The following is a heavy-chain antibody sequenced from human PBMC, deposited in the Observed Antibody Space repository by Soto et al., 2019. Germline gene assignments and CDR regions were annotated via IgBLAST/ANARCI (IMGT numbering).Heavy chain of an antibody. CDR3: ARTITSGTRFDY. J-gene: IGHJ4*02. V-gene: IGHV4-4*02. CDR2: VYHSGST. D-gene: IGHD1-1*01. CDR1: GGSISTSNW. Sequence: QVQLQESGPGLVKPSGTLSLTCAVSGGSISTSNWWSWVRQPPGKGLEWIGEVYHSGSTNYNPSFKSRVAVSVDQSKNQFSLKLNSVTAADTALYYCARTITSGTRFDYWGQGSLVTVSS.